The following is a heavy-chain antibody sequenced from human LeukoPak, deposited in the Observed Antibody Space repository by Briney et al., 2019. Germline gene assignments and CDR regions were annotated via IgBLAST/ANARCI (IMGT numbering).Heavy chain of an antibody. Sequence: CRSLRLSCAASGFSLSSYAMHWVRQAPGKGLEWVAFISYEGSNKYYTDSVKGRFTVSRDNSKNTLYLQMNTLRAEDTAVYRCAKDYGMGTYFGNWGQGALVAVSS. J-gene: IGHJ4*02. CDR3: AKDYGMGTYFGN. D-gene: IGHD1-7*01. CDR2: ISYEGSNK. CDR1: GFSLSSYA. V-gene: IGHV3-30*18.